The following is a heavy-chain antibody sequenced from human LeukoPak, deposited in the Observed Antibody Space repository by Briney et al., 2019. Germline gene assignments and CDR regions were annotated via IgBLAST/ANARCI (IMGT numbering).Heavy chain of an antibody. CDR2: INHSGST. CDR3: ARVPGVHGSYFP. CDR1: GGSFSGYY. Sequence: SETLSLTCAVYGGSFSGYYWSWIRQPPGKGLEWIGEINHSGSTNYNPSLKSRVTISVDTSKNQFSLKLSSVTAADTAVYYCARVPGVHGSYFPWGQGTLVTVSS. J-gene: IGHJ5*02. D-gene: IGHD1-26*01. V-gene: IGHV4-34*01.